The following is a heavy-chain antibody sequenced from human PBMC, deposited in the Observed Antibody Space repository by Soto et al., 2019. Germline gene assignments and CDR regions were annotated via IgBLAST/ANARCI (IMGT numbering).Heavy chain of an antibody. CDR3: ARFSGGSYNTYYFYYGMDV. Sequence: XSVKVYCXDSGSTFTSYGIGLVRQAPGQGLYCMGWISAYNGNTKYAQDLQGRVTMTTDTSTSTAYMELRSLRSDDTAMYYCARFSGGSYNTYYFYYGMDVWGQGTTVTVSS. V-gene: IGHV1-18*04. J-gene: IGHJ6*02. CDR1: GSTFTSYG. D-gene: IGHD2-15*01. CDR2: ISAYNGNT.